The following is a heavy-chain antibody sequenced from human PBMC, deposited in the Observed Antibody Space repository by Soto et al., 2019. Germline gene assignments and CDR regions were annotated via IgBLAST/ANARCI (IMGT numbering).Heavy chain of an antibody. CDR2: IYFRGNS. CDR1: GDSITSSPYY. CDR3: ARSGGTNSWYGVFGF. J-gene: IGHJ4*02. V-gene: IGHV4-30-4*01. Sequence: QVQLQQSGPGLVKPSQTLSVTCTVSGDSITSSPYYWSWVRQLPGRGLEWIGYIYFRGNSYYNPSLKSRVTISLDKSKNQFSLELNSVTTADTALYFCARSGGTNSWYGVFGFWCQGTLVNVSS. D-gene: IGHD1-7*01.